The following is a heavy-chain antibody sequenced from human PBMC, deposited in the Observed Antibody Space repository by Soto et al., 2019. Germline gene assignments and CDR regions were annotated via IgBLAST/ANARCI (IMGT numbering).Heavy chain of an antibody. CDR1: GYTFTSYG. D-gene: IGHD4-17*01. V-gene: IGHV1-18*01. J-gene: IGHJ1*01. CDR3: ARTPTSYDYGDYGEYFQH. CDR2: ISAYNGNT. Sequence: ASVKVSCKASGYTFTSYGISWVRQAPGQGLEWMGWISAYNGNTNYAQKLQGRVTMTTDTSTSTAYMELRSLRSDDTAVYYCARTPTSYDYGDYGEYFQHWGQGTLVTVSS.